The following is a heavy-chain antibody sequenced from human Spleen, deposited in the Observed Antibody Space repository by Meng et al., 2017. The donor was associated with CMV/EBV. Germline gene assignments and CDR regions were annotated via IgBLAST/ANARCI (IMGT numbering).Heavy chain of an antibody. CDR2: INPSGGST. CDR3: ARDPFIVVVPAAPW. D-gene: IGHD2-2*01. V-gene: IGHV1-46*01. CDR1: GYTFTSHY. J-gene: IGHJ4*02. Sequence: ASVKVSCKASGYTFTSHYMHWVRQAPGQGLEWMGIINPSGGSTSYAQRFQGRVTMTRDTSTSTAYMELSRLRSDDTAVYYCARDPFIVVVPAAPWWGQGTLVTVSS.